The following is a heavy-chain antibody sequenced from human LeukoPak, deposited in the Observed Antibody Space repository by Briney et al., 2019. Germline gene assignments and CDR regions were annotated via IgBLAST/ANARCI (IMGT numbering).Heavy chain of an antibody. CDR3: AKDLISPYYYGSGSSDY. Sequence: PGGSLRLSCAASGFTFSSYAMYWVRQAPGKGLEWVALISYDEDFKYYSDSVKGLFTISRDNSKNRLYLQMNSLRPEDTAVYYCAKDLISPYYYGSGSSDYWGQGTLVTVSS. D-gene: IGHD3-10*01. CDR1: GFTFSSYA. V-gene: IGHV3-30-3*01. CDR2: ISYDEDFK. J-gene: IGHJ4*02.